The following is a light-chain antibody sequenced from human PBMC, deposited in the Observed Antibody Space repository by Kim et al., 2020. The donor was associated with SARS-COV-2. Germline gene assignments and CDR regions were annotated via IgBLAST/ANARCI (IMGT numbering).Light chain of an antibody. CDR2: GAS. Sequence: SASVGDRVTITGQASQDISNYLTWYQQKPGKAPKLLIYGASILEAGVPSRFSGSGSGTDFTFTISSLQPEDVATYYCQQYNSPFTFGPGTKVDIK. J-gene: IGKJ3*01. CDR3: QQYNSPFT. V-gene: IGKV1-33*01. CDR1: QDISNY.